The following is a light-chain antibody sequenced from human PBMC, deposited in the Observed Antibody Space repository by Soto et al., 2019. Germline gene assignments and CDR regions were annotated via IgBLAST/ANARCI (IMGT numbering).Light chain of an antibody. Sequence: QSALTQPASVSGSPGQSITISCTGTSSDIGSYNFVSWYQQHPGKAPKLLIHEINNRPSGISIRFSGSKSGNTASLTISGLQDEDEADYYCSSDTTTSTLIFGGGTQLTVL. CDR2: EIN. CDR1: SSDIGSYNF. J-gene: IGLJ2*01. CDR3: SSDTTTSTLI. V-gene: IGLV2-14*01.